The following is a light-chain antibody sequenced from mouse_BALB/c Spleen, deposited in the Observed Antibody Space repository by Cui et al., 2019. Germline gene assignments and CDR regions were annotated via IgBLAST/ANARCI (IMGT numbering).Light chain of an antibody. J-gene: IGKJ4*01. V-gene: IGKV14-100*01. CDR2: HGT. CDR3: VQYAQFPFT. Sequence: DTLMTQSPSSMSVSLGDTVSITCHASQGISSNIGWLQQKPGKSFKGLIYHGTNLEDGVPSRFSGSGSGADYSLTISSLESEDFADYYCVQYAQFPFTFGSGTKLEIK. CDR1: QGISSN.